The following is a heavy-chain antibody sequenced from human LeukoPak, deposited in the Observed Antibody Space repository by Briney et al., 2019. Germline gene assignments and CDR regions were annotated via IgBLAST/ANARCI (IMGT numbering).Heavy chain of an antibody. D-gene: IGHD4-11*01. Sequence: GGSLRLSCAASGFTFSSYWMSWVRQAPGKGLEWVANIKQDGSEKYYVDSVKGRFTISRDNSKNTLYVQMKSLRAEDTAVYYCAKLRSNYINYDAFDIWGQGTMVTVSS. V-gene: IGHV3-7*03. CDR2: IKQDGSEK. CDR3: AKLRSNYINYDAFDI. CDR1: GFTFSSYW. J-gene: IGHJ3*02.